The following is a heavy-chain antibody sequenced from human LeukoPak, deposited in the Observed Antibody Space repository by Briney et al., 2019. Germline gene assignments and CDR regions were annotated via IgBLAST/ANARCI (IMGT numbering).Heavy chain of an antibody. J-gene: IGHJ4*02. Sequence: GGSLRLSCAASGFTFSSYEMNWVRQAPGEGLEWVSYISSSGSTIYYTDSVKGRFTISRDNSKNTLYLEMNSLRAENTAVYYCAKAPVTSCRGAYCYPFDYWGQGTLVTVSS. D-gene: IGHD2-21*01. CDR2: ISSSGSTI. CDR3: AKAPVTSCRGAYCYPFDY. V-gene: IGHV3-48*03. CDR1: GFTFSSYE.